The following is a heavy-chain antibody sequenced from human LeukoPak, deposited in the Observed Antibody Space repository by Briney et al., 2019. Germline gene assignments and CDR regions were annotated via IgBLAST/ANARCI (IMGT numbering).Heavy chain of an antibody. D-gene: IGHD2/OR15-2a*01. CDR2: IYYSGST. Sequence: PSETLSLTCTVSGGSISSYYWSWIRQPPGKGLEWIGYIYYSGSTNYNPSLKSRVTISVDTSKNQFSLKLSSVTAADTAVYYCARQEYYSGTFDIWGQGTMITVSS. CDR3: ARQEYYSGTFDI. V-gene: IGHV4-59*01. CDR1: GGSISSYY. J-gene: IGHJ3*02.